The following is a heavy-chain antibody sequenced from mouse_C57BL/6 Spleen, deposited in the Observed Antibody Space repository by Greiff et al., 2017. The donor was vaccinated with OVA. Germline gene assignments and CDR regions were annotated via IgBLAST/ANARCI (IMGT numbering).Heavy chain of an antibody. Sequence: VQLKESGPGLAKPSQTLSLTCSVTGYSITSDYWHWLRQFPGNKLEYMGYISYSGSTYYNPSLKSRISITRATSKNQYYLQLNSVTTEDSATNYGARGGSHWYFDVWGTGTTVTVSS. CDR1: GYSITSDY. CDR2: ISYSGST. CDR3: ARGGSHWYFDV. V-gene: IGHV3-8*01. D-gene: IGHD1-1*02. J-gene: IGHJ1*03.